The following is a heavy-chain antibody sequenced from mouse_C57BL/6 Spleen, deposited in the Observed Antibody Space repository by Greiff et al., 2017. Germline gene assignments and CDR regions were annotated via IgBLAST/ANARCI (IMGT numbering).Heavy chain of an antibody. CDR1: GYTFTSYW. CDR3: ARSVDGYFFFDY. V-gene: IGHV1-55*01. CDR2: IYPGSGST. D-gene: IGHD2-3*01. Sequence: QVQLQQPGAELVKPGASVKMSCKASGYTFTSYWITWVKQRPGQGLEWIGDIYPGSGSTNYNEKFKSKATLTVDTSSSTAYMQLSSLTSEDSAVYYCARSVDGYFFFDYWGQGTTLTVSS. J-gene: IGHJ2*01.